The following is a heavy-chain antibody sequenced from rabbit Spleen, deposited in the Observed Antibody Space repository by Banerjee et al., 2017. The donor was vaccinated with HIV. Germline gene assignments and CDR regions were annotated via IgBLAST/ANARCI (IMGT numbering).Heavy chain of an antibody. J-gene: IGHJ4*01. CDR3: VRDKASISGDYGPYYFNL. CDR1: GVSFSDNSY. D-gene: IGHD1-1*01. V-gene: IGHV1S43*01. CDR2: IDPVFGST. Sequence: QEQLVESGGGLVKPGGTLTLTCTVSGVSFSDNSYMCWVRQAPGKGLEWIGYIDPVFGSTYYASWVNGRFTISSHNAQNTLYLQLNSLTAADTATYFCVRDKASISGDYGPYYFNLWGQGTLVTVS.